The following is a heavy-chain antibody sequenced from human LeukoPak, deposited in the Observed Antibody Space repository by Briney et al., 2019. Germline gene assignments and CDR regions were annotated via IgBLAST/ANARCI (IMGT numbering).Heavy chain of an antibody. CDR1: GYTFTSYY. CDR3: ARAPTRNYMDV. V-gene: IGHV1-46*01. J-gene: IGHJ6*03. Sequence: GASVKVSCKASGYTFTSYYMHWVRQAPGQGLEWMGIINPSGGSTSYAQKFQGRVTMTRDTSTSTVYMELSSLRSGDTAVYYCARAPTRNYMDVWGKGTTVTVSS. CDR2: INPSGGST. D-gene: IGHD5-24*01.